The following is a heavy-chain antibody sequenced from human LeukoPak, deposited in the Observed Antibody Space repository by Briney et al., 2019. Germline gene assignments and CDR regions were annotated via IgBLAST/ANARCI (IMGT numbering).Heavy chain of an antibody. CDR1: GFTFSSYA. CDR2: ISGSGGST. CDR3: AKEGGNTLCFDY. J-gene: IGHJ4*02. Sequence: PGGSLRLSCAASGFTFSSYAMSWVRQAPGKGLEWVSAISGSGGSTYYADSVQGRFTISRDNSKNTLYLQMNGLRAEDTAVYYCAKEGGNTLCFDYWGQGTLVTVSS. D-gene: IGHD4-23*01. V-gene: IGHV3-23*01.